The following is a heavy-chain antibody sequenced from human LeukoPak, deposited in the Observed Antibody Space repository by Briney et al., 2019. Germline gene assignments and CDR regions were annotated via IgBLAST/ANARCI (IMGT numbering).Heavy chain of an antibody. CDR3: ARGLRREQQLLRAFDY. Sequence: ASVRVSCKASVYTFTLYDIKWVRQASGQGLEWMVWMNLKSGNTCSAQKFRGSVTMTSNTSISTAYMELSRLRSEDTGVYYCARGLRREQQLLRAFDYWGQGTTVTVSS. CDR2: MNLKSGNT. J-gene: IGHJ4*02. D-gene: IGHD6-13*01. V-gene: IGHV1-8*01. CDR1: VYTFTLYD.